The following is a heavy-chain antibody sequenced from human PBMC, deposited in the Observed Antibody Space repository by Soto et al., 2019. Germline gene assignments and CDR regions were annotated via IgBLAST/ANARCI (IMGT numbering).Heavy chain of an antibody. D-gene: IGHD6-13*01. V-gene: IGHV3-30*18. J-gene: IGHJ1*01. CDR3: AKDRIAAAGWWGGYFQH. Sequence: QVQLVESGGGVVQPGRSLRLSCAASGFTFSSYGMHWVRQAPGKGLEWVAVISYDGSNKYYADSVKGRFTISRDNSKNTLYLQMNSLRAEDTAVYYCAKDRIAAAGWWGGYFQHWGQGTLVTVSS. CDR2: ISYDGSNK. CDR1: GFTFSSYG.